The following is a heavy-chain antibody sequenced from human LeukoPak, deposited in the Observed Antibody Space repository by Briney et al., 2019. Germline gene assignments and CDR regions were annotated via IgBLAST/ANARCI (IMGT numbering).Heavy chain of an antibody. Sequence: PGRSLRLSCAASGCTFSSYGMHWVRQAPGKGLEWVAVISYDGSNKYYADSVKGRFTISRDNSKNTLYLQMNSLRAEDTAVYYCAQIASYDYFDYWGQGTLVTVSS. D-gene: IGHD3-10*01. CDR1: GCTFSSYG. V-gene: IGHV3-30*03. CDR2: ISYDGSNK. J-gene: IGHJ4*02. CDR3: AQIASYDYFDY.